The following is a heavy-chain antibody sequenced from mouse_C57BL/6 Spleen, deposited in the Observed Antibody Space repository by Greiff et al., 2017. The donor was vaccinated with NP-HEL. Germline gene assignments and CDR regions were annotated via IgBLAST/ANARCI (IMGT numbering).Heavy chain of an antibody. CDR3: EIIITTEVATRYAKGC. CDR2: IHPSDSDT. J-gene: IGHJ4*01. CDR1: GYTFTSYW. Sequence: QVQLQQPGAELVKPGASVKVSCKASGYTFTSYWMHWVKQRPGQGLEWIGRIHPSDSDTNYNQKFKGKATLTVDKSSSTAYMQLSKLTSEDTAVYYCEIIITTEVATRYAKGCRGQGPTVTFYS. V-gene: IGHV1-74*01. D-gene: IGHD1-1*01.